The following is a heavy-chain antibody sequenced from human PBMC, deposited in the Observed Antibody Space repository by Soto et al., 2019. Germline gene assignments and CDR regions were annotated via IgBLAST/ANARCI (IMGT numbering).Heavy chain of an antibody. CDR3: ARGNPFNYAGFDV. CDR2: MNAKSGDT. Sequence: QAHLEQSGAEVKRPGASVKVSCKASGYTFSVFDINWLRQASGQGPEWMGWMNAKSGDTFFAQRFQGKFNMTRDTALSTAYMEVGSLTSDDTAMYYCARGNPFNYAGFDVWGQGTTVAVSS. J-gene: IGHJ6*02. D-gene: IGHD3-16*01. V-gene: IGHV1-8*01. CDR1: GYTFSVFD.